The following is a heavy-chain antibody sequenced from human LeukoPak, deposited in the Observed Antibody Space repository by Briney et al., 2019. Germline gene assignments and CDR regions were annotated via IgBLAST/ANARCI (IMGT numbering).Heavy chain of an antibody. CDR1: GFTFSSYA. V-gene: IGHV3-23*01. Sequence: GGSLRLSCAASGFTFSSYAMSWVRQAPGKGLEWVPAISGSGGSTYYADSVKGRFTISRDNSKNTLYLQMNSLRAEDTAVYYCAKDLLAYCGGDCYSAEDAFDTWGQGTMVTVSS. D-gene: IGHD2-21*02. CDR3: AKDLLAYCGGDCYSAEDAFDT. CDR2: ISGSGGST. J-gene: IGHJ3*02.